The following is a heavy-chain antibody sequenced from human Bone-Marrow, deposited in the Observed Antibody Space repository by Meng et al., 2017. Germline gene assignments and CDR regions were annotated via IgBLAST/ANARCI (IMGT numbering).Heavy chain of an antibody. V-gene: IGHV3-48*01. D-gene: IGHD4-11*01. Sequence: GESLKISCAASGFTFSSYSMNWVRQAPGKGLEWVSYISSSGSTIYYADSVKGRFTISRDNSKNTLYLQMNSLRAEDTAVYYCARVPTTVTIGVGMDVWGQGTTVTVSS. CDR1: GFTFSSYS. J-gene: IGHJ6*02. CDR3: ARVPTTVTIGVGMDV. CDR2: ISSSGSTI.